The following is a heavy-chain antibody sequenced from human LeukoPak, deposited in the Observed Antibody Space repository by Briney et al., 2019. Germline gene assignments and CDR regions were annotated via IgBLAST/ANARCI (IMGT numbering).Heavy chain of an antibody. CDR3: TRGGTRLNSPFDY. V-gene: IGHV3-7*01. D-gene: IGHD5-12*01. CDR1: GFTFSTYW. J-gene: IGHJ4*02. CDR2: IKQTGNEK. Sequence: GGSLRLSCAASGFTFSTYWMTWVRQAPGKGLEWVAHIKQTGNEKYYVGSVEGRFAISRDNAKNSLYLQMNSLRVGDTAVYYCTRGGTRLNSPFDYSGRGTLVTVSS.